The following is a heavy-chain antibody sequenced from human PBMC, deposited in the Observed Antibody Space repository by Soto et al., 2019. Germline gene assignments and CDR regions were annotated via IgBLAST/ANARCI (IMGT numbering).Heavy chain of an antibody. J-gene: IGHJ6*03. CDR3: ARLGSGGVATVYYYYYMDV. D-gene: IGHD5-12*01. CDR2: IYYSGST. Sequence: SETLSLTCTVSGGSISSGGYYWSWIRQHPGKSLEWIGYIYYSGSTYYNPSLKSRVTISVDTSKNQFSLKLSSVTAADTAVYFCARLGSGGVATVYYYYYMDVWGKGTTVTVSS. V-gene: IGHV4-31*03. CDR1: GGSISSGGYY.